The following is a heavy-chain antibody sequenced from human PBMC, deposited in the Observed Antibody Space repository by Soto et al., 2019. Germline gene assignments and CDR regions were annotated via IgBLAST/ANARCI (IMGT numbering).Heavy chain of an antibody. CDR1: GDSISSSDSY. CDR3: ARFSTLGKGYGVDV. CDR2: INSSGRT. J-gene: IGHJ6*02. V-gene: IGHV4-30-4*08. Sequence: QVQLQESGPGLVKPSQTLSLTCSVFGDSISSSDSYWSLIRQPPGKGLEWIGYINSSGRTYYKPSLKSRVSISIDTSQNQFSLRLTSVTVADTAVYFCARFSTLGKGYGVDVWGQGTTVTVSS. D-gene: IGHD2-2*01.